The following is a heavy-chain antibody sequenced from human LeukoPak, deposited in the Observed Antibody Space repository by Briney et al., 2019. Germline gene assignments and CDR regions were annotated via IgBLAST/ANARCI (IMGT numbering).Heavy chain of an antibody. CDR1: GFTFNTYG. D-gene: IGHD2-2*01. Sequence: GGSLRLSCVASGFTFNTYGIHWVRQAPDKGLEWVAGISSDGSSKDYADSVKGRFTISRDNSKNTLYLQMNSLRAEDTAVYYCAKAAYCTSTSCHFSGYAQRPLDSWGQGTLVTVSS. V-gene: IGHV3-30*18. CDR2: ISSDGSSK. CDR3: AKAAYCTSTSCHFSGYAQRPLDS. J-gene: IGHJ4*02.